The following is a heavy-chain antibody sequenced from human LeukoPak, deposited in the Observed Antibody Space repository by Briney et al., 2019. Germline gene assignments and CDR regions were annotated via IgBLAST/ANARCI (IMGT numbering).Heavy chain of an antibody. CDR1: GGSISSGGYY. V-gene: IGHV4-31*03. D-gene: IGHD2-2*02. Sequence: TLSLTCTVSGGSISSGGYYWSWIRQHPGKGLEWIGYIYYSGSTYYNPSLKSRVTISVDTSKNQFSLKLSSVTAADTAVYYCARVVTDIVVVPAAIHYFDYWGQGTLVTVSS. CDR2: IYYSGST. CDR3: ARVVTDIVVVPAAIHYFDY. J-gene: IGHJ4*02.